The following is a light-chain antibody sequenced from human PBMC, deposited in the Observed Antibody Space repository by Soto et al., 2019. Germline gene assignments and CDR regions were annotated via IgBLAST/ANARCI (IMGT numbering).Light chain of an antibody. CDR3: QMCDSAHALT. CDR1: QDIRKY. V-gene: IGKV1-27*01. Sequence: DIQITQSPSSLSASVGDRVTITFRASQDIRKYVAWYQQKSGKVPQVLIYGASTLQSGVPSRFSGSGSGTEFSLIISNLQPEDAATYYCQMCDSAHALTFGGGTKVDIK. CDR2: GAS. J-gene: IGKJ4*01.